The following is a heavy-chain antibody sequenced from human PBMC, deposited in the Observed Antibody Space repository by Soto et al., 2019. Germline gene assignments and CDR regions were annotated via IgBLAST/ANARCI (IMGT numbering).Heavy chain of an antibody. V-gene: IGHV1-18*01. CDR2: TSAYNGNT. Sequence: SVKVSCKASGYTFTSYGISWVRQAPGQGLEWMGWTSAYNGNTNYAQKLQGRVTMTTDTSTSTAYMELRSLRSDDTAVYNCARGFGVVISNWFDPWGQGTLVTVSS. D-gene: IGHD3-3*01. CDR3: ARGFGVVISNWFDP. CDR1: GYTFTSYG. J-gene: IGHJ5*02.